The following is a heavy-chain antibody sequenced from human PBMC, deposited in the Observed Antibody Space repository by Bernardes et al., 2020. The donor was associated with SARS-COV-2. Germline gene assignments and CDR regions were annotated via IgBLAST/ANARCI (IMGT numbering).Heavy chain of an antibody. J-gene: IGHJ5*02. Sequence: SETLSLTCTVSGGSISSYYLSWIRQPPGKGLEWIGYIYYSGSTNYNPSLKSRITISVDTSKNQFSLKLSSVTAADTAVYYCSRLNYADYWGMFDPWGQGTLDTGSS. CDR2: IYYSGST. CDR3: SRLNYADYWGMFDP. V-gene: IGHV4-59*08. CDR1: GGSISSYY. D-gene: IGHD4-17*01.